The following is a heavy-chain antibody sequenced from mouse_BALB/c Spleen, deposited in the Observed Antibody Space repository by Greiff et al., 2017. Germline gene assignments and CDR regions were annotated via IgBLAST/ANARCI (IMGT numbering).Heavy chain of an antibody. CDR3: AGNRPYYAMDY. D-gene: IGHD2-1*01. V-gene: IGHV14-1*02. CDR2: IDPENGNT. Sequence: VQLQQSGAELVRPGALVKLSCKASGFNIKDYYMHWVKQRPEQGLEWIGWIDPENGNTIYDPKFQGKASITADTSSNTAYLQLSSLTPEDTAVYYCAGNRPYYAMDYWGQGTSVTVSS. J-gene: IGHJ4*01. CDR1: GFNIKDYY.